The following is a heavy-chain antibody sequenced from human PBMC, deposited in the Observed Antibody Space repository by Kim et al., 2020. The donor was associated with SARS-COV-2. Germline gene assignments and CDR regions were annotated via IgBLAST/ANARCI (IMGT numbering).Heavy chain of an antibody. J-gene: IGHJ3*01. CDR1: EFSFSKYW. Sequence: GGSLRLSCVASEFSFSKYWMSWVRQTPGKGLEWVANIKQDGSETYYVDSVKGRFSISRDNARNSLYLQMNNLKAEDTALYYCASKGCVTARCRDAFDLWGRGTMVTVSP. CDR3: ASKGCVTARCRDAFDL. V-gene: IGHV3-7*01. CDR2: IKQDGSET. D-gene: IGHD2-21*01.